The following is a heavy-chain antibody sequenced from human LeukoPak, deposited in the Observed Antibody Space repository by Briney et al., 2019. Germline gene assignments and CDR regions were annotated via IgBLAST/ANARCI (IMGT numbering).Heavy chain of an antibody. J-gene: IGHJ6*02. D-gene: IGHD2-2*01. CDR3: ARDSYCSSTSCYRESYYGMDV. CDR1: GYTFTGYY. V-gene: IGHV1-2*02. Sequence: PSVKLSCKASGYTFTGYYMHWVRQAPGQGLEWMGWINPNSGGTNYAQKFQGRVTMTRDTSISTAYMELSRLRSDDTAVYYCARDSYCSSTSCYRESYYGMDVWGQGTTVTVSS. CDR2: INPNSGGT.